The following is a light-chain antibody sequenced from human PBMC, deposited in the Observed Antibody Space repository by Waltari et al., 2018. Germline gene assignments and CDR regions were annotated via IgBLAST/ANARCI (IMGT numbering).Light chain of an antibody. Sequence: DIQMTQSPSSVSASVGDRVTITLRASQAISSWLAWYQQKPGKAPKLLIYAASSLQSGVPSRFSGSGFGTDFTLTISSLQPEDFATYFCQQFDTFPLTFGQGTRLEIK. J-gene: IGKJ5*01. V-gene: IGKV1-12*01. CDR2: AAS. CDR1: QAISSW. CDR3: QQFDTFPLT.